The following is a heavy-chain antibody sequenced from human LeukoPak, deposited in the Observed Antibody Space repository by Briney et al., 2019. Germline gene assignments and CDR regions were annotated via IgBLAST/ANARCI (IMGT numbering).Heavy chain of an antibody. CDR2: MNPNSGNT. V-gene: IGHV1-8*01. D-gene: IGHD1-26*01. CDR3: ARDAPGWELPRRRHFDY. CDR1: GYTFTSYD. J-gene: IGHJ4*02. Sequence: GASVKVSCKASGYTFTSYDINWVRQATGQGLEWMGWMNPNSGNTGYAQKFQGRVTMTRNTSISTAYMELSRLRSDDTAVYYCARDAPGWELPRRRHFDYWGQGTLVTVSS.